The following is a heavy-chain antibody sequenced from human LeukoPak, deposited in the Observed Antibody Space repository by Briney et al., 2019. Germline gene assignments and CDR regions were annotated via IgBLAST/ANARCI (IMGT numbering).Heavy chain of an antibody. CDR2: INPSGGST. D-gene: IGHD3-10*01. CDR3: ARGLRGEGYYYYYYMDV. J-gene: IGHJ6*03. V-gene: IGHV1-46*01. CDR1: GYTFTSYY. Sequence: ASVKVSCKASGYTFTSYYMHWVRQAPGQGLEWMGIINPSGGSTSYAQKFQGRVTMTRDTSTSTVYMELSSLRSEDTAVYYCARGLRGEGYYYYYYMDVWGKGTTVTVSS.